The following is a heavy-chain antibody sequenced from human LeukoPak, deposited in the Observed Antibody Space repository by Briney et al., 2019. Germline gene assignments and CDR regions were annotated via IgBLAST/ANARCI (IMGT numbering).Heavy chain of an antibody. CDR2: IRSKAYGGTT. V-gene: IGHV3-49*03. D-gene: IGHD6-13*01. J-gene: IGHJ4*02. CDR1: GFTFGGYA. CDR3: TSYSSSWYY. Sequence: GGSLRLSCTASGFTFGGYAMSWFRQAPGKGLEWVGFIRSKAYGGTTEYAASVKGRFTISRDDSKSIAYLQMNSLKTEDTAVYYCTSYSSSWYYWGQGTLVTVSS.